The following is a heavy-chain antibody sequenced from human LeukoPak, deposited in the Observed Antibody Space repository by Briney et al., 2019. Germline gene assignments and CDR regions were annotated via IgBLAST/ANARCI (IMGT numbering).Heavy chain of an antibody. J-gene: IGHJ6*03. CDR3: ARDVGHDFWSDTSRYYYYYMDV. V-gene: IGHV4-61*02. Sequence: SQTLSLTCTVSGGSISGGSYYWSWIRQPAGKGLEWIGRIYTSGSTNYNPSLKSRVTISVDTSKNQFSLKLSSVTAADTAVYYCARDVGHDFWSDTSRYYYYYMDVWGKGTTVTVSS. CDR2: IYTSGST. D-gene: IGHD3-3*01. CDR1: GGSISGGSYY.